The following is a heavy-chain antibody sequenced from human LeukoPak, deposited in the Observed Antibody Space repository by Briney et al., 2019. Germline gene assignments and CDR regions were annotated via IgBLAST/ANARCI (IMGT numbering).Heavy chain of an antibody. V-gene: IGHV3-66*04. J-gene: IGHJ5*02. CDR1: GFTVRSNY. CDR3: ARQAAGTYWFDP. CDR2: IYSGGNT. D-gene: IGHD6-13*01. Sequence: PGGSLRLSCAASGFTVRSNYMSWVRQAPGKGLEWVSVIYSGGNTYYADSVKGRFTISRDNSKNTLYLQMNSLRAEDTAVYYCARQAAGTYWFDPWGQGTLVTVSS.